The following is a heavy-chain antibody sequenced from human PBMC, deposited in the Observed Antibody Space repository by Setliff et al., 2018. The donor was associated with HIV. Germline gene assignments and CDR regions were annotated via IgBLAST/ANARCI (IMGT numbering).Heavy chain of an antibody. CDR3: AKLDYYDYSGSWARKVAIDF. J-gene: IGHJ3*01. V-gene: IGHV3-23*01. D-gene: IGHD3-22*01. CDR1: GLTLSNSA. Sequence: GGSLRLSCAASGLTLSNSAMTWVRQKPGRGLEWVSLIQSGGIIYYADSVKGRFTISRDNSNNTLSLQMSSLRAEDAALYYCAKLDYYDYSGSWARKVAIDFWGRGTMVTVSS. CDR2: IQSGGII.